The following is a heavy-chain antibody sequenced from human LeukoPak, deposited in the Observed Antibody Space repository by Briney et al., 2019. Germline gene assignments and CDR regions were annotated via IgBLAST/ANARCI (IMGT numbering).Heavy chain of an antibody. CDR1: GGTFSSYA. J-gene: IGHJ6*03. Sequence: SVKVSCKASGGTFSSYAISWVRQAPGQGLEWMGGIIPIFGTANYAQKFQGRVTITTDESTSTAYMELSSLRSEDTAVYYCGQGKLHDYYYYYMDVWGKGTTVTVSS. CDR2: IIPIFGTA. D-gene: IGHD1-7*01. V-gene: IGHV1-69*05. CDR3: GQGKLHDYYYYYMDV.